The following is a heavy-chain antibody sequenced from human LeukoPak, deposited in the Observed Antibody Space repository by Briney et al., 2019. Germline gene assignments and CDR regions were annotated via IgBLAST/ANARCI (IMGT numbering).Heavy chain of an antibody. V-gene: IGHV3-21*01. Sequence: GGSLRLSCAASGFIFRSYTMNWVRQAPGKGLEWVSSISSSSRTTHYADSVEGRFTISRDNAKNSLYLQMNSLRAEDTAVYYCLRGDVRDYWGQGTLVTVSS. D-gene: IGHD2-21*01. J-gene: IGHJ4*02. CDR1: GFIFRSYT. CDR3: LRGDVRDY. CDR2: ISSSSRTT.